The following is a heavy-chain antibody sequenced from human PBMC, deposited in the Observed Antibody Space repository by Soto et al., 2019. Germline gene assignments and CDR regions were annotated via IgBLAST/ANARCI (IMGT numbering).Heavy chain of an antibody. D-gene: IGHD2-21*02. CDR1: GDTFTYYY. Sequence: GASVKVSCKASGDTFTYYYIHSVRQAPGQGLEWMGTVNPSGGHTTYAQHFLGRVTMTRDTSTSTLYMELTSLTSDDTAIYYFARGGHVVVVTAALDYWGQGTLVTVAS. CDR2: VNPSGGHT. CDR3: ARGGHVVVVTAALDY. V-gene: IGHV1-46*01. J-gene: IGHJ4*02.